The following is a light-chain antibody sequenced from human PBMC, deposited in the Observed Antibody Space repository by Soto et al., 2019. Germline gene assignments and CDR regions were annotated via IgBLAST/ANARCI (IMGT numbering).Light chain of an antibody. CDR2: GAS. CDR3: QQYGSSRT. J-gene: IGKJ1*01. Sequence: EILLTQSPGTLSLSPGERGTLSCRASQSVSSSYLAWYQQKPGQAPRLLIYGASSRATGIPDRFSGSGSGTDFTLTISRLEPEDFVVYYCQQYGSSRTFGQGTKVDIK. V-gene: IGKV3-20*01. CDR1: QSVSSSY.